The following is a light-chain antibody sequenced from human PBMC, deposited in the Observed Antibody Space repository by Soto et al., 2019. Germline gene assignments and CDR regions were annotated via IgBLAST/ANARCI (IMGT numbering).Light chain of an antibody. CDR1: QSSLYSSNNKNY. CDR3: QQYYSTPSIT. J-gene: IGKJ5*01. Sequence: DIVMTQSPDSLPGSLGERATIDCKSSQSSLYSSNNKNYLAWYQQQPGQPPQLLIYWASTRESGVPDRFSGSGSGTDFTLTISSLQAEDVAVYYCQQYYSTPSITFGQGTRLEIK. V-gene: IGKV4-1*01. CDR2: WAS.